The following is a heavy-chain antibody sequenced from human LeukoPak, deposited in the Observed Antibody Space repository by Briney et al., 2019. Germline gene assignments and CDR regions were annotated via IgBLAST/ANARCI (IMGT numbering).Heavy chain of an antibody. CDR2: IYSGGYT. D-gene: IGHD4-23*01. Sequence: PGGSLRLSCAASGFTVSSNYMTWVRQAPGKGLEWGSIIYSGGYTYYADSVKGRFTISRDNSKNTLYLQMNSLRAEDTAVYYCGREADGGKGPNLDYWGQGTLVTVST. CDR1: GFTVSSNY. J-gene: IGHJ4*02. V-gene: IGHV3-53*01. CDR3: GREADGGKGPNLDY.